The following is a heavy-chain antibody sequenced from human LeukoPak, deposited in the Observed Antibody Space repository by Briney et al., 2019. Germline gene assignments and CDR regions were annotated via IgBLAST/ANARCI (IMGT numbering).Heavy chain of an antibody. J-gene: IGHJ1*01. Sequence: GASVKISCKASGYTFTSYYMHWVRQAPGQGLEWMGIINPNGGSTNYAQKFQGGVTMTRDTSTSTVYMELSSLTSEDTAVYYCASGGPTPGITVAGSWVYFQLWGQGTLVTVSS. CDR3: ASGGPTPGITVAGSWVYFQL. CDR2: INPNGGST. D-gene: IGHD6-19*01. CDR1: GYTFTSYY. V-gene: IGHV1-46*01.